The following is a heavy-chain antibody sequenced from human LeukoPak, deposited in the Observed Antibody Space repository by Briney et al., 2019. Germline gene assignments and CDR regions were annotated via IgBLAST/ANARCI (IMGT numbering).Heavy chain of an antibody. V-gene: IGHV5-51*01. Sequence: GESLKISCKGSGYSFTSYWIGWVRQMPGKGLEWMGIIYPGDSDTRYSLSLQGQVTISADKSISTAYLQWSSLKASDTAMYYCARHDSSSWVLGWFDPWGQGTLVTVSS. D-gene: IGHD6-13*01. CDR3: ARHDSSSWVLGWFDP. CDR2: IYPGDSDT. J-gene: IGHJ5*02. CDR1: GYSFTSYW.